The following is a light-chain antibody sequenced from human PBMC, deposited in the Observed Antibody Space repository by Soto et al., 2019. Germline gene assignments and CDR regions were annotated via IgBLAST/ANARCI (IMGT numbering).Light chain of an antibody. V-gene: IGKV1-5*03. CDR1: QSIINW. CDR2: KAS. CDR3: QHYNSFPWT. Sequence: DIQMTQSPSTLSASVGDRVTITCRASQSIINWLGWYQQKPGKAPKLLIYKASSLESGVPSRFSGSGSGTDFTLTINRLQPDDFATYYCQHYNSFPWTFGQGTKVAIK. J-gene: IGKJ1*01.